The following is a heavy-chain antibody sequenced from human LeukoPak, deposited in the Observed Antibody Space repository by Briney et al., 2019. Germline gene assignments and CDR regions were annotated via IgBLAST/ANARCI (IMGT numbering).Heavy chain of an antibody. D-gene: IGHD6-19*01. CDR1: GYTFTSYG. CDR3: ARDRYSSGWYEVDY. CDR2: INPNSGGT. V-gene: IGHV1-18*01. Sequence: ASVKVSCKASGYTFTSYGISWVRQAPGQGLEWMGWINPNSGGTNYAQKFQGRVTMTTDTSTSTAYMELRSLRSDDTAVYYCARDRYSSGWYEVDYWGQGTLVTVSS. J-gene: IGHJ4*02.